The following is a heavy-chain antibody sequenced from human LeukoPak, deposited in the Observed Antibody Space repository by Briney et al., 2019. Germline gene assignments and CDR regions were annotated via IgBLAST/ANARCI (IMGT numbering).Heavy chain of an antibody. D-gene: IGHD3-10*01. CDR2: ISWNGGSK. V-gene: IGHV3-20*04. J-gene: IGHJ4*02. CDR3: ARDGYYYGSGSSIVDY. CDR1: GFTFDDYG. Sequence: GGSLRLSCAASGFTFDDYGMSWVRHAPGKGLEWVSGISWNGGSKAYADSVKGRFTISRDKAKNSLSLQMHSLRAEDTALYYCARDGYYYGSGSSIVDYWGQGTLVTVSS.